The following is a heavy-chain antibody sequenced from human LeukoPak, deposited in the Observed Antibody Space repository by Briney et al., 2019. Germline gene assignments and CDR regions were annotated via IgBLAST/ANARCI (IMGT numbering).Heavy chain of an antibody. J-gene: IGHJ4*02. D-gene: IGHD6-13*01. CDR3: ARCYSSSWYYFDY. CDR2: VNAGNGNT. Sequence: ASVKVSCKASGYTFTSYAMHWVRQAPGQRLEWMGWVNAGNGNTKYSQKFQGRVTITRDTSASIAYMELSSLRSEDTAVYYCARCYSSSWYYFDYWGQGALVTVSS. V-gene: IGHV1-3*01. CDR1: GYTFTSYA.